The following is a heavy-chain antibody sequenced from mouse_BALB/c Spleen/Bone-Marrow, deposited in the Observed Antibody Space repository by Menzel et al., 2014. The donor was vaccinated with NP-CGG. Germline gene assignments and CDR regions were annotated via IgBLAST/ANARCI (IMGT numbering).Heavy chain of an antibody. V-gene: IGHV14-3*02. J-gene: IGHJ2*01. CDR2: IDPADGNT. D-gene: IGHD1-1*01. Sequence: VQLQQSGAELVKPGASVKLSCTASGFNIKDTYMHWVKQRPEQGLEWIGRIDPADGNTKYDPKFQGKSTITADTSSNTAYLQLSSFTSEDTAVYYCARYYYGSSYFDYWGQGTTLTGSS. CDR1: GFNIKDTY. CDR3: ARYYYGSSYFDY.